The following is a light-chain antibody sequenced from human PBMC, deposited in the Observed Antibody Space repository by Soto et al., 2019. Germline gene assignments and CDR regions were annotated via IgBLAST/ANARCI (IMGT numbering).Light chain of an antibody. Sequence: DIQMTQSPSSLSASVGDRVTITCQASQDIRGYLNWYQQKPGKPPKLLIYDATNFETGVSKRFSGSGSGTHFTLTILSLQADEIGPYYCQQYETFPITFGHGTRVDIQ. CDR3: QQYETFPIT. V-gene: IGKV1-33*01. J-gene: IGKJ5*01. CDR1: QDIRGY. CDR2: DAT.